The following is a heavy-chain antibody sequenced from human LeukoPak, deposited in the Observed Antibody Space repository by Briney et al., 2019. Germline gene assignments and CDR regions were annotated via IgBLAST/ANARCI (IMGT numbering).Heavy chain of an antibody. V-gene: IGHV4-31*03. J-gene: IGHJ4*02. CDR1: GGSISSGAYF. D-gene: IGHD5-12*01. CDR2: IYCSGTT. CDR3: ARAHGSGGDYFDY. Sequence: PSQTLSLTCTVSGGSISSGAYFWSWIRQHPGKGLEWIGFIYCSGTTYYNPSLKSRLTLSKDTSKNHFSLTLSSVTAADTAVYYCARAHGSGGDYFDYWGQGTLVTVSS.